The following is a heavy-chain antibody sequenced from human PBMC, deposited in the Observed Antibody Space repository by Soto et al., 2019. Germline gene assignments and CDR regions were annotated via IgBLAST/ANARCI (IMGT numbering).Heavy chain of an antibody. V-gene: IGHV4-34*01. Sequence: QVQLQQWGAGLLKPSETLSLTCAVYGGSFSGYYWSWIRQPPGRGLAWIGEINHSGSTNYNPSLKSRVTISVDTSKNQFSLKLSSVTAADKAVYYCARGQGTGPGLNFDYWGQGTLVTVSS. D-gene: IGHD2-8*02. CDR2: INHSGST. J-gene: IGHJ4*02. CDR3: ARGQGTGPGLNFDY. CDR1: GGSFSGYY.